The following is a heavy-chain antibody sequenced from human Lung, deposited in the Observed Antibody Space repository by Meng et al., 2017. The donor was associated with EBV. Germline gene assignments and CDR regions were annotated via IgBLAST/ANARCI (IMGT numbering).Heavy chain of an antibody. Sequence: VHVAHTGAEVMKPCASVTVARQSSSYSFTIYGIRLVRHAPGPRLEGIGCISADNGNTNHPQTLQHRVTITTDTSTRTAYIELRSLRSDDTAVYYCASDRWTSAAGLLDYWGQGTLVTVSS. CDR1: SYSFTIYG. CDR2: ISADNGNT. D-gene: IGHD6-13*01. CDR3: ASDRWTSAAGLLDY. J-gene: IGHJ4*02. V-gene: IGHV1-18*01.